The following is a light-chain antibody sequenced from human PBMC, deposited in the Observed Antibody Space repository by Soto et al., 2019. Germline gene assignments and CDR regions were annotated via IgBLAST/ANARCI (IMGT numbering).Light chain of an antibody. J-gene: IGKJ1*01. Sequence: DIQMTQSPSTLSASVGDRVTITCRASQSISTWLAWYQQKPGKAPELLISKASSLESGVPSRFGGSGSGTEFTLTISSLQPDDFATYYCQHYHTYSWTFGQGTKVEIK. CDR3: QHYHTYSWT. CDR1: QSISTW. CDR2: KAS. V-gene: IGKV1-5*03.